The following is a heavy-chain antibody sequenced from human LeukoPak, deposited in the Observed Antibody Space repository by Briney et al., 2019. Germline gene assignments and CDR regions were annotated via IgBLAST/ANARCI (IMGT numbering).Heavy chain of an antibody. V-gene: IGHV5-51*01. CDR1: GYTFTDYW. D-gene: IGHD4-23*01. CDR3: ARGRWSVATKWFDP. CDR2: IYPGESET. Sequence: GESLKISCKASGYTFTDYWVAWVRQTAGKCLEWMGLIYPGESETRYNPSFQGHVTMSVDNSINTAYLQWSSLQASDAAIYYCARGRWSVATKWFDPWGQGTLVTVSA. J-gene: IGHJ5*02.